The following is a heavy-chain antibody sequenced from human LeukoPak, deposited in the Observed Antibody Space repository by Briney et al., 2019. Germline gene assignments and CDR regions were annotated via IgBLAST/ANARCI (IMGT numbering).Heavy chain of an antibody. CDR1: GFTFSSYA. Sequence: GGSLRLSCAASGFTFSSYAMSWVRQAPGKGLEWVSAVSGGGDFIYYADSVKGRFTISRDDSKDTLYLQMNSLRAEDTAVYFCANPRLYYGMDVWGRGTTVTVSS. J-gene: IGHJ6*02. V-gene: IGHV3-23*01. CDR2: VSGGGDFI. CDR3: ANPRLYYGMDV.